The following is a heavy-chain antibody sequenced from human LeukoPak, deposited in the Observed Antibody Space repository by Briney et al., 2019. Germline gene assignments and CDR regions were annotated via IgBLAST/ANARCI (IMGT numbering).Heavy chain of an antibody. Sequence: ASVKVSCKVSGYTLTELSMHWVRQAPGQGLEWTGIINPSGGSTSYAQKFQGRVTMTRDTSTSTVYMELSSLRSEDTAVYYCARDRGVGHYDFWSGYYNWFDPWGQGTLVTVSS. CDR3: ARDRGVGHYDFWSGYYNWFDP. CDR2: INPSGGST. J-gene: IGHJ5*02. V-gene: IGHV1-46*01. CDR1: GYTLTELS. D-gene: IGHD3-3*01.